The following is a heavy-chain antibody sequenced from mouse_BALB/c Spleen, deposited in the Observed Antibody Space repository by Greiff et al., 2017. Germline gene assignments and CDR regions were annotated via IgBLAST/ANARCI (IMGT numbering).Heavy chain of an antibody. D-gene: IGHD2-14*01. J-gene: IGHJ4*01. CDR1: GYAFSSSW. CDR3: ARGDRYVLYAMDY. V-gene: IGHV1-82*01. Sequence: QVQLQQSGPELVKPGASVKISCKASGYAFSSSWMNWVKQRPGQGLEWIGRIYPGDGDTNYNGKFKGKATLTADKSSSTAYMQLSSLTSVDSAVYFCARGDRYVLYAMDYWGQGTSVTVSS. CDR2: IYPGDGDT.